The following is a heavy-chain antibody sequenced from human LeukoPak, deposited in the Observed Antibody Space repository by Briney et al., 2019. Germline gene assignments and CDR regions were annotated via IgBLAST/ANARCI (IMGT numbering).Heavy chain of an antibody. D-gene: IGHD3-16*01. CDR2: IYYSGST. V-gene: IGHV4-30-4*07. J-gene: IGHJ4*02. Sequence: PSETLSLTCAVSGGSISSGGYSWSWIRQPPGKGLEWIGYIYYSGSTYYNPSLKSRVTISVDTSKNQFSLKLSSVTAADTAVYYCARIIGFDVTYYFDYWGQGTLVTVSS. CDR3: ARIIGFDVTYYFDY. CDR1: GGSISSGGYS.